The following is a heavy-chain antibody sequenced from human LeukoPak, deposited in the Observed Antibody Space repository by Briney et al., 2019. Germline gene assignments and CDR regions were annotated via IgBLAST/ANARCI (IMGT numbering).Heavy chain of an antibody. D-gene: IGHD4-23*01. CDR3: ARESVASTNSYFYYMDV. V-gene: IGHV3-64*01. CDR1: GFIFSDYT. J-gene: IGHJ6*03. CDR2: ISSDGGGT. Sequence: GGPLRLCCVVSGFIFSDYTMHYVPQAPGKGLEYVAVISSDGGGTYYATSVRGRFTISRDNSNNALYLHMGNLRADDMGMYFCARESVASTNSYFYYMDVWGKGTTVTISS.